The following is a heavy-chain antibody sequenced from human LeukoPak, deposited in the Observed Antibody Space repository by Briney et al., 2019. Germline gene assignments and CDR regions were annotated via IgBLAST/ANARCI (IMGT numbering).Heavy chain of an antibody. CDR3: ARDLGTYTFDFDY. V-gene: IGHV1-46*01. D-gene: IGHD1-26*01. CDR2: INPSGGST. CDR1: GYTFTSYY. Sequence: ASVKVSCKASGYTFTSYYMHWVRQAPGQGLEWMGIINPSGGSTSYAQKFQGRVTMTRDTSISTAYMELSRLRSDDTAMYYCARDLGTYTFDFDYWGQGTLVAVSS. J-gene: IGHJ4*02.